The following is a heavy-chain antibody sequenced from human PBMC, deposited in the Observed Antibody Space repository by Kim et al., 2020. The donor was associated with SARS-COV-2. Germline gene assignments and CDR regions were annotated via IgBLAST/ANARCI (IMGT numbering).Heavy chain of an antibody. CDR3: ARSGSLYYYDSSGPLYYFDS. Sequence: ASVKVSCKASGYTFTSYAMNWVRQAPGQGLEWMGWINTNTGNPTYAQGFTGRFVFSLDTSVSTAYLQISSLKAEDTAVYYCARSGSLYYYDSSGPLYYFDSWGQRTLVTVSS. CDR1: GYTFTSYA. CDR2: INTNTGNP. D-gene: IGHD3-22*01. J-gene: IGHJ4*02. V-gene: IGHV7-4-1*02.